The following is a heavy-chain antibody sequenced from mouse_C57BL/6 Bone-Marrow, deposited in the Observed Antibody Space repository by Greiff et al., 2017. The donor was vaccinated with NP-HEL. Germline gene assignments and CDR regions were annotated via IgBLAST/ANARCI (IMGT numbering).Heavy chain of an antibody. CDR3: ARAGYAMDY. D-gene: IGHD4-1*01. Sequence: EVKLVESGGGLVKPGGSLKLSCAASGFTFSDYGMHWVRQAPEKGLEWVAYISSGSSTIYYADTVKGRFTISRDNAKNTQFLQMTRLRSEDTAMYYGARAGYAMDYWGQGTSVTVSS. CDR2: ISSGSSTI. CDR1: GFTFSDYG. V-gene: IGHV5-17*01. J-gene: IGHJ4*01.